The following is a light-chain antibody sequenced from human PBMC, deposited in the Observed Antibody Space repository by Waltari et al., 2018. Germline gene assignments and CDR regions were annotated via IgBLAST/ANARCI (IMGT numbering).Light chain of an antibody. CDR1: PSVKSN. CDR3: QQYDNWPPT. J-gene: IGKJ4*01. CDR2: GWA. V-gene: IGKV3-15*01. Sequence: EVVMTQSPAMASVSPGERAALFCRASPSVKSNVAWYQHKPGRAPRLLLYGWATRATGVPVRFSGSGSGTEFTLIISSLQSEDFAVYYCQQYDNWPPTFGGGAKVEIK.